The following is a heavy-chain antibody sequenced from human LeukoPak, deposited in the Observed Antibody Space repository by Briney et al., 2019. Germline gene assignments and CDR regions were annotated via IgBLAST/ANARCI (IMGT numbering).Heavy chain of an antibody. CDR1: GYTFTSYA. CDR3: ARDPLTSTWSPYFFTLDV. D-gene: IGHD6-13*01. CDR2: ISAYDGGT. J-gene: IGHJ6*02. Sequence: APVTVSCMASGYTFTSYAFNWLRQAPGQGLDWMGWISAYDGGTKYEQDLQGRVTMTTDTSTRTAYMELTRLTSDDTAVYYCARDPLTSTWSPYFFTLDVWGQGTRVSVSS. V-gene: IGHV1-18*01.